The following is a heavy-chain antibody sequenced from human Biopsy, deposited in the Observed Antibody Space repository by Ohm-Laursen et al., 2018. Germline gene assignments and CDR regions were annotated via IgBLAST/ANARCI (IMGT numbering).Heavy chain of an antibody. J-gene: IGHJ6*02. V-gene: IGHV1-46*01. Sequence: SVKVSCKASGYSFTKYCINWVRQAPGQGLEWMGIINPTGGTTSYAEKFQGRVTLARDTSTGTVYLELNSLIYEDTALYYCARDETGSSVFGPYYYGMDVWGQGTTVTVSS. CDR2: INPTGGTT. CDR1: GYSFTKYC. D-gene: IGHD3-9*01. CDR3: ARDETGSSVFGPYYYGMDV.